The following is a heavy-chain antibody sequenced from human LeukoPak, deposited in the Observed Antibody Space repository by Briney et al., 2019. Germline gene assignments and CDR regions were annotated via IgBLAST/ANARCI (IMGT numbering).Heavy chain of an antibody. CDR1: GGSFSGYY. V-gene: IGHV4-34*01. J-gene: IGHJ2*01. CDR2: INHSGST. D-gene: IGHD5-18*01. Sequence: PSETLSLTCAVYGGSFSGYYWSWLRQPPGKGLEWIGEINHSGSTNYNPSLKSRVTISVDTSKNQFSLKLSSVTAADTAVYYCARAPSYGLHWYFDLWGRGTLVTVSS. CDR3: ARAPSYGLHWYFDL.